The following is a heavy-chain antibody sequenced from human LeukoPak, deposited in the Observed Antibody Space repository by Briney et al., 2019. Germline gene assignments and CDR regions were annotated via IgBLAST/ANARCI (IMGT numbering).Heavy chain of an antibody. J-gene: IGHJ4*02. V-gene: IGHV3-66*01. CDR2: IYSGGST. D-gene: IGHD2-15*01. CDR1: GFTVSSNY. CDR3: ARAYCSGGSCYLDY. Sequence: GGSLRLSCAASGFTVSSNYMSWVRQAPGKGLEWGSVIYSGGSTYYADSVKGRFTISRDNSKNTLYLQMNSLRAEDTAVYYCARAYCSGGSCYLDYCGQGTLVTVSS.